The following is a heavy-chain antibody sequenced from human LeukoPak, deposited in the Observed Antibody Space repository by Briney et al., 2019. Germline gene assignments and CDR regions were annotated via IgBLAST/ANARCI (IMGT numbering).Heavy chain of an antibody. CDR2: IKQDGSEK. V-gene: IGHV3-7*03. J-gene: IGHJ4*02. Sequence: PGGSLRLSCAASGFTFSHYWMSWVRQAPGKGLEWVANIKQDGSEKYYVDSMKGRFTISRDSAKNSLYLQMNSLRAEDTAVYYCAPRVVGSAPFDYWGQGTLVTVSS. CDR3: APRVVGSAPFDY. D-gene: IGHD2-15*01. CDR1: GFTFSHYW.